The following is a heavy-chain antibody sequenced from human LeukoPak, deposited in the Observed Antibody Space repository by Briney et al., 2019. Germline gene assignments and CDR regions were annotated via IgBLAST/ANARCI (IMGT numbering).Heavy chain of an antibody. Sequence: SETLSLTCAVYGGSFSGYYWSWIRQPPGKGLEWIGEINHSGSTNYNPSLKSRVTISVDTSKNQFSLKLSSVTAADTAVYYCARQAYYGSGSSLYRVRTFDPWGQGTLVTVSS. CDR1: GGSFSGYY. CDR3: ARQAYYGSGSSLYRVRTFDP. V-gene: IGHV4-34*01. J-gene: IGHJ5*02. D-gene: IGHD3-10*01. CDR2: INHSGST.